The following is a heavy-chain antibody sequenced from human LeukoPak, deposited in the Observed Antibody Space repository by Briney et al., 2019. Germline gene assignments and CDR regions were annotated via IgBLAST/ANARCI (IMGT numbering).Heavy chain of an antibody. CDR1: GGSFSGYY. J-gene: IGHJ5*02. Sequence: SETLSLTCAVYGGSFSGYYWSWTREPPGKGLEWMGEINHSGSTNYNPSLKSRVTISVDTSKNQFSLKLSSVTAADTAVYYCARGLLKPKYYDFWSGYYPGGFDPWGQGTLVTVS. V-gene: IGHV4-34*01. CDR2: INHSGST. D-gene: IGHD3-3*01. CDR3: ARGLLKPKYYDFWSGYYPGGFDP.